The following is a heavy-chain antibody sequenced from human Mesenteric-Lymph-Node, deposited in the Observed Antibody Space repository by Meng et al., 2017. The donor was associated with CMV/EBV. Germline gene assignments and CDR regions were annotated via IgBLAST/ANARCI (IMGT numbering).Heavy chain of an antibody. Sequence: FHSNTVSWVRQAPGQGLEWMGGIIPILDIANYAQNFQYRVTISADKSTSTAYMELSSLRSEDTAVYYCARGRPGYCSSTNCFSGFDYWGQGTLVTVSS. CDR2: IIPILDIA. V-gene: IGHV1-69*10. CDR1: FHSNT. J-gene: IGHJ4*02. CDR3: ARGRPGYCSSTNCFSGFDY. D-gene: IGHD2-2*01.